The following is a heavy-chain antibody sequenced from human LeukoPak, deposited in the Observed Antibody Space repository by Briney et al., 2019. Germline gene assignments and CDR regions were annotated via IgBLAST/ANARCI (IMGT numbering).Heavy chain of an antibody. V-gene: IGHV3-7*01. CDR3: ARVKEGAFDI. CDR2: IKQDGSEK. J-gene: IGHJ3*02. Sequence: GGSLRLSRAASGFTFTIYWMTWVRQAPGKGLEWVASIKQDGSEKHYVDSAKGRFTVSRDSAKNSLYLQMNSLRAEDTAVYYCARVKEGAFDIWGQGTMVTVSS. CDR1: GFTFTIYW.